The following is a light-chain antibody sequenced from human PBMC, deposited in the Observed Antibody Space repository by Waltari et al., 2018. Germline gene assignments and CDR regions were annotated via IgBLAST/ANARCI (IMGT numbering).Light chain of an antibody. CDR1: QSLLQSDGKTY. J-gene: IGKJ2*01. CDR2: EVS. Sequence: EIVMTQTPLSLSVTTGQAASITCKSSQSLLQSDGKTYLYWYLQRAGQSPQLLIYEVSKRFSGVSDRISGSGSGTDFTLTISRVETDDVGIYFCMQTTHWRSFGRGTKLEIK. CDR3: MQTTHWRS. V-gene: IGKV2D-29*01.